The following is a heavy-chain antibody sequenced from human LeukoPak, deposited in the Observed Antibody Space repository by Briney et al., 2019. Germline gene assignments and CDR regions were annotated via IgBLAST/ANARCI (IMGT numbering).Heavy chain of an antibody. Sequence: ASVKVSCKASEYTFTSYDINCVRQATGQGLEWMGGMNPNSGNTGYAQKFQGRVTITRNTSISTAYMELSSLRSEDTAVYYCARVRMVKYNWNYGVFDYWGQGTLVTVSS. D-gene: IGHD1-7*01. CDR3: ARVRMVKYNWNYGVFDY. CDR1: EYTFTSYD. J-gene: IGHJ4*02. CDR2: MNPNSGNT. V-gene: IGHV1-8*03.